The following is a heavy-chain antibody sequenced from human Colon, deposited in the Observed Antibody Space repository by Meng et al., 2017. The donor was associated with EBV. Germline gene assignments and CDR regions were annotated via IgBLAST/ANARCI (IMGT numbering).Heavy chain of an antibody. D-gene: IGHD2-8*02. CDR1: GTSISISNW. V-gene: IGHV4-4*02. CDR2: IYHNGQT. J-gene: IGHJ5*02. CDR3: ARDGGVTHIP. Sequence: QVLWQEAGRGMVKPSGTLSLTCAVSGTSISISNWWSWIRQSPGEGLEWIGAIYHNGQTNYNPSLKSRVSMSVDESKNEFSLNLKSVTAADTAVYYCARDGGVTHIPWGQGVLVTVSS.